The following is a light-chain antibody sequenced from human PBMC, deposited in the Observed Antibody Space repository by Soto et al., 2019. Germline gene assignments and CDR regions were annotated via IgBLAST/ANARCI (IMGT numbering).Light chain of an antibody. V-gene: IGKV1-39*01. J-gene: IGKJ1*01. Sequence: GGRVTITCRASQRISNYLNWYQQKPVKAPKLLIYGASSLQSGVPSRFSGSGSGTGFTLTIGSLQPQDFAIYYCQQSYSMWTFGQG. CDR1: QRISNY. CDR2: GAS. CDR3: QQSYSMWT.